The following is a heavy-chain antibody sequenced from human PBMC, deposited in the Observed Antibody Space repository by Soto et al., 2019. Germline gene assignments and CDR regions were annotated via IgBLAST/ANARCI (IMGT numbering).Heavy chain of an antibody. D-gene: IGHD5-12*01. V-gene: IGHV1-18*01. CDR1: GYTFTSYG. Sequence: QVQLVQSGAEVKKPGASVKVSCKASGYTFTSYGISWVRQAPGQGLEWMGWISAYNGNTNYAQKLQGRVTMSTDTSTSTAYMELRSLRSDDTAVYYCARVSRDGYNRIRGIDYWGQGTLVTVSS. CDR3: ARVSRDGYNRIRGIDY. CDR2: ISAYNGNT. J-gene: IGHJ4*02.